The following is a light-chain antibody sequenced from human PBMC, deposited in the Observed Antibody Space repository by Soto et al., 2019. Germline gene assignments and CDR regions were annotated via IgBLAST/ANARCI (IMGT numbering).Light chain of an antibody. CDR3: GTWDSDLNAVV. CDR1: RSNIGNNY. J-gene: IGLJ2*01. CDR2: DNN. Sequence: QSVLTQPPSVSAAPGQKVTNSCSGSRSNIGNNYVSWYQQLPRTAPKLLIFDNNQRPSGIPDRFSGSKSGTSATLGITGLQTGDEAGYFCGTWDSDLNAVVFGGGTKLTVL. V-gene: IGLV1-51*01.